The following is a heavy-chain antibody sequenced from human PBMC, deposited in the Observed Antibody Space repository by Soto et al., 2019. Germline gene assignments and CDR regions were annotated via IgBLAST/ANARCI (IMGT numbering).Heavy chain of an antibody. J-gene: IGHJ4*02. CDR3: ARPPLPGYSIHFNS. CDR2: VYPRDSDT. Sequence: GESLKISCKASGYIFIDYWIGWVRQMPGKGLEWMGIVYPRDSDTRYSPSFRGQVTISADRSTGTAFLQWRSLKASDTALYYCARPPLPGYSIHFNSWDQGTLVTVSS. D-gene: IGHD2-15*01. V-gene: IGHV5-51*01. CDR1: GYIFIDYW.